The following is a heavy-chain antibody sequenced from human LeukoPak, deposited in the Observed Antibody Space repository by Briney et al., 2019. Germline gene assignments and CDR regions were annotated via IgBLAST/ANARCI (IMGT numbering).Heavy chain of an antibody. CDR1: GFTFSSYA. CDR3: AKDKYSSSWYEGTTNWFDP. V-gene: IGHV3-23*01. CDR2: ISGSGGST. J-gene: IGHJ5*02. Sequence: GGSLRLSCAASGFTFSSYAMSWVRQAPGKGLEWVSAISGSGGSTYYADSVKGRFTISRDNSKNTLYLQMNSLRAEDTALYYCAKDKYSSSWYEGTTNWFDPWGQGTLVTVSS. D-gene: IGHD6-13*01.